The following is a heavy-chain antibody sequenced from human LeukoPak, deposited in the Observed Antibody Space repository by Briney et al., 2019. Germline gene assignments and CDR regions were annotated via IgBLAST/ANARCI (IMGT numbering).Heavy chain of an antibody. CDR1: GFTLKNYW. Sequence: GGSLRLSCTASGFTLKNYWMHWVRQAPGKGLVWVSRISSDGSSTDYADSVKGRVTISRDNAKNTVYLQMNSLRVEDTAVYYCARGHCTSASCYTFGDYYYYYMDVWGKGTTVTVSS. CDR2: ISSDGSST. CDR3: ARGHCTSASCYTFGDYYYYYMDV. J-gene: IGHJ6*03. D-gene: IGHD2-2*02. V-gene: IGHV3-74*01.